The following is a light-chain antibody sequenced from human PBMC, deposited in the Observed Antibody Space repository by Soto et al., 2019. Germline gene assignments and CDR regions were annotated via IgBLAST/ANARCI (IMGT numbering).Light chain of an antibody. J-gene: IGLJ1*01. CDR3: CSYSDTYTYV. Sequence: PPPVFRGPWQSVTIPLTWTNKVVGGYDYLSWYQQHPGKAPKLLIYGVSERPSGVPDRFSGSKSGSTASLTISGLQAEDEADYYCCSYSDTYTYVFGTGTKVTVL. V-gene: IGLV2-11*01. CDR1: NKVVGGYDY. CDR2: GVS.